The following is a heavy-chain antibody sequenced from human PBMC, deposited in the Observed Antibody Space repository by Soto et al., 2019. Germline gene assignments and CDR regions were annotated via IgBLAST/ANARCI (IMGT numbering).Heavy chain of an antibody. V-gene: IGHV3-30-3*01. Sequence: QVQLVESGGGVVQPGRSLRLSCAASGFTFSSYAMHWVRQAPGKGLEWVAVISYDGSNKYYADSVKGRFTISRDNSKNTLYLQMNSLRDEDTAVYYCARDLKTGYSSSWHRATNWFDPWGQGTLVTVSS. J-gene: IGHJ5*02. CDR1: GFTFSSYA. CDR2: ISYDGSNK. D-gene: IGHD6-13*01. CDR3: ARDLKTGYSSSWHRATNWFDP.